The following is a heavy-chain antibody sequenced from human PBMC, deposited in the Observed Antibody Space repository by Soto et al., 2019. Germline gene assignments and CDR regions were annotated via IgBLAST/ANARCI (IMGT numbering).Heavy chain of an antibody. Sequence: GGSLRLSCAASGFTFSSYAMSWVRQAPGKGLEWVSAISGSGGSTYYADSVKGRFTISRDNSKNTLDLQMNSLRAEDTAVYYCAKVIGVVAATPRYFQHWGQGTLVTVSS. CDR3: AKVIGVVAATPRYFQH. D-gene: IGHD2-15*01. V-gene: IGHV3-23*01. J-gene: IGHJ1*01. CDR2: ISGSGGST. CDR1: GFTFSSYA.